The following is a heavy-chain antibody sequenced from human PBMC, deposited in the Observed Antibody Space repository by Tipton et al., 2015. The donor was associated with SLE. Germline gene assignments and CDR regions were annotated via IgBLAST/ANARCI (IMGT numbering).Heavy chain of an antibody. V-gene: IGHV4-59*11. CDR1: GGSISSHY. J-gene: IGHJ1*01. Sequence: TLSLTCTVSGGSISSHYWSWIRQPPGKGLEWIGYIYYSGSTNYNPSLKSRVTISVDTSNNQFSLKLSSVTAADTAVYYCASVNYYDSSGPDHFHHWGQGTLVTVSS. D-gene: IGHD3-22*01. CDR2: IYYSGST. CDR3: ASVNYYDSSGPDHFHH.